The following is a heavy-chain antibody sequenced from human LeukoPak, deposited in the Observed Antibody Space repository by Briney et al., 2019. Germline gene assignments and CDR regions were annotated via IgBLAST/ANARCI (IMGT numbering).Heavy chain of an antibody. V-gene: IGHV4-39*07. J-gene: IGHJ6*03. D-gene: IGHD5-12*01. CDR2: IYYSGST. Sequence: SETLSLTCTVSGGSISSSSYYWGWIRQPPGKGLEWIGSIYYSGSTYYNPSLKSRVTISVATSKNQFSLKLSSVTAADTAVYYCARGVSGYLLYYYYYYMDVWGKGTTVTISS. CDR3: ARGVSGYLLYYYYYYMDV. CDR1: GGSISSSSYY.